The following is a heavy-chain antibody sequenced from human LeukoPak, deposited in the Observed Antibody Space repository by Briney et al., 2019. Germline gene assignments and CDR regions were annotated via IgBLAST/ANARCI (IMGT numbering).Heavy chain of an antibody. CDR1: GFTFGIYA. CDR3: AKPLTSYSSGFSDVFDV. D-gene: IGHD5-18*01. Sequence: GGSLRLSCAASGFTFGIYAMHWVRQAPGKGLEHVSTITTNGGNTYYADSVKGRFTISRDNSKDTLFLQMGSQRAEDMAVYYCAKPLTSYSSGFSDVFDVWGHGSMVTVSS. J-gene: IGHJ3*01. V-gene: IGHV3-64*02. CDR2: ITTNGGNT.